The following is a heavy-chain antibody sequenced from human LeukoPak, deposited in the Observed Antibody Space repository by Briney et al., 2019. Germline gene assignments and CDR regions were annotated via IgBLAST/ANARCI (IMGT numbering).Heavy chain of an antibody. CDR2: ITYSGST. CDR1: GGSISSYY. CDR3: ARHGSDYSFDY. D-gene: IGHD3-22*01. J-gene: IGHJ4*02. V-gene: IGHV4-59*08. Sequence: MPSETLSLTCTVSGGSISSYYWSWIRQPPGKGLELVGYITYSGSTNYNPSLRRRVTISVYTSKNQFSLKLRSVTAADTDVYYCARHGSDYSFDYWGQGTLVTVSS.